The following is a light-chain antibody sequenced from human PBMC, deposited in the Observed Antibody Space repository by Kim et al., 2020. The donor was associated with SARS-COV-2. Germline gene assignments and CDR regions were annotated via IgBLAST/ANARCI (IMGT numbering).Light chain of an antibody. CDR3: QAWDSSTVV. CDR2: EDR. Sequence: SYELTQPPSVSVSPGQTAIITCSGNELGDKNVCWYQQKAGQSPVLVIYEDRKRPSRIPERVSGSNSGNTATLTISGTQAMDEADYYCQAWDSSTVVFGGGTQLTVL. J-gene: IGLJ2*01. V-gene: IGLV3-1*01. CDR1: ELGDKN.